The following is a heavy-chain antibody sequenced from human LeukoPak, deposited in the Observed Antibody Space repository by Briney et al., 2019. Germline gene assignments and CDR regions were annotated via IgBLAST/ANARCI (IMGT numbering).Heavy chain of an antibody. J-gene: IGHJ5*02. CDR1: GFTFSSYA. V-gene: IGHV3-23*01. D-gene: IGHD3-10*01. CDR3: AKDGRSTMVRGVIAPPRFDP. CDR2: ISGSGGST. Sequence: GGSLRLSCAASGFTFSSYAMSWVRQAPGKGLEWVSAISGSGGSTYYADSVKGRFTISRDNSKNTLYLQMNSLRAEDTAVYYCAKDGRSTMVRGVIAPPRFDPWGQGTLVTVSS.